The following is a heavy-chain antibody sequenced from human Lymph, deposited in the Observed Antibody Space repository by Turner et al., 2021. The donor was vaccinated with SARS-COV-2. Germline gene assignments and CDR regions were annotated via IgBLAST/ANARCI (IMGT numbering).Heavy chain of an antibody. V-gene: IGHV3-30*18. CDR2: ISYDGSNK. J-gene: IGHJ4*02. D-gene: IGHD2-15*01. CDR1: GFTFSGYG. CDR3: AKQGGGRYCSGGSCYRGFFDY. Sequence: QVQLVESGGGLVQPGRSMRRSCAASGFTFSGYGMYWVRQSPGKGLVWVAVISYDGSNKYYADSVKGRFTISRDNSKNTLYMQMNSLRAEDTAVYYCAKQGGGRYCSGGSCYRGFFDYWGQGTLVTVSS.